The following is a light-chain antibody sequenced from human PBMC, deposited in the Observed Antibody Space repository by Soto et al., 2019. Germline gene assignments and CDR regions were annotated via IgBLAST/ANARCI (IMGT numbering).Light chain of an antibody. CDR3: CSYAGSYTVA. Sequence: QSALRQPRSVSGSPGQSVTISCTGTSSDVGGYNYVSWYQQHPGKAPKLMIYDVSKRPSGLPDRFSGSKSGNTASLTISGLQAEDEADYYCCSYAGSYTVAFGGGTKLTVL. CDR2: DVS. J-gene: IGLJ2*01. CDR1: SSDVGGYNY. V-gene: IGLV2-11*01.